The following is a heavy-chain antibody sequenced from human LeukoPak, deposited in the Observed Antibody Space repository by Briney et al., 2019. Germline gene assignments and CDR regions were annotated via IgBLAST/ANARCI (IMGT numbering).Heavy chain of an antibody. CDR3: ARANSGSYSGQFDY. D-gene: IGHD1-26*01. Sequence: GGSLRLSCAASGFTVSSNYMSWVRQAPGKGLEWVSVIYSGGSTYYADSVKGRFTISRDNSKNTLYLQVNSLRAEDTAVYYCARANSGSYSGQFDYWGQGTLVTVSS. V-gene: IGHV3-66*01. CDR2: IYSGGST. CDR1: GFTVSSNY. J-gene: IGHJ4*02.